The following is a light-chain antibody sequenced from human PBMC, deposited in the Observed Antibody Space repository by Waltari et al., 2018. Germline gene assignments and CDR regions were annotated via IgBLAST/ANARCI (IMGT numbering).Light chain of an antibody. CDR2: DTS. J-gene: IGKJ4*01. Sequence: EIVLTQSPATLSLSPGARATLSCRASQTVDTYLAWYQQRPGQAPRLLIYDTSNRATGIPDRFSGSGSETDFTLTISSLEPEDFAVYYCQQRRRWPLTFGGGSKVES. V-gene: IGKV3-11*01. CDR3: QQRRRWPLT. CDR1: QTVDTY.